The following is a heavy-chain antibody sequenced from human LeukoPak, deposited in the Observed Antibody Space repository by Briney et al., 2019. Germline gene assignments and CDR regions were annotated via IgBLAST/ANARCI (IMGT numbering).Heavy chain of an antibody. J-gene: IGHJ6*03. D-gene: IGHD2/OR15-2a*01. CDR2: INPSGGST. CDR1: GYTFTSYY. V-gene: IGHV1-46*01. Sequence: ASVKVSCKASGYTFTSYYMHWVRQAPGQGLEWMGIINPSGGSTSYAQKFQGRVTMTEDTSTDTAYMELSSLRSEDTAVYYCATAILGYYMDVWGKGTTVTVSS. CDR3: ATAILGYYMDV.